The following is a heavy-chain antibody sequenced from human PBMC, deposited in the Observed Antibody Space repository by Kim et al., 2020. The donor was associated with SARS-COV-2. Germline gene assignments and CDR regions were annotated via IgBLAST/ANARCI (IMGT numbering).Heavy chain of an antibody. CDR2: INPNSGGT. CDR3: ARGHSSAYQPLDY. Sequence: ASVKVSCKASGYTFTGYYMHWVRQAPGQGLEWMGWINPNSGGTNYAQKFQGRVTMTRDTSISTAYMELSRLRSDDTAVYYCARGHSSAYQPLDYWGQGTLVTVSS. V-gene: IGHV1-2*02. CDR1: GYTFTGYY. J-gene: IGHJ4*02. D-gene: IGHD6-19*01.